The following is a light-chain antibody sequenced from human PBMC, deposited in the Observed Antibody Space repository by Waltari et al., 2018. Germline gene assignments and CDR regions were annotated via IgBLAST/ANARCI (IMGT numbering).Light chain of an antibody. CDR3: QQYGSSLKT. Sequence: EIVLTQSPGTLSLSPGERATLSCRACQSVRSNYLAWYQQKPGQAPRLLIYGASTRATGIPDRFSGSGSGTDFTLTISRLEPEDFAVYYCQQYGSSLKTFGQGTKVEIK. V-gene: IGKV3-20*01. J-gene: IGKJ1*01. CDR1: QSVRSNY. CDR2: GAS.